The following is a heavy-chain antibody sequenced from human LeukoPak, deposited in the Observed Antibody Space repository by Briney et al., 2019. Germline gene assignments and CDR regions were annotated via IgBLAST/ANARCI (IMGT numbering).Heavy chain of an antibody. J-gene: IGHJ4*02. CDR3: AKGSHSVLVVTE. CDR1: GFTFSSYA. Sequence: PGGSLRLSCAASGFTFSSYAMSWVRQAPGKGLEWVSAISGSGGSTYYADSVKGRFIISRDNSKNTLYLQMNSLRAEDTAVYYCAKGSHSVLVVTEWGQGTLVTVSS. D-gene: IGHD3-22*01. CDR2: ISGSGGST. V-gene: IGHV3-23*01.